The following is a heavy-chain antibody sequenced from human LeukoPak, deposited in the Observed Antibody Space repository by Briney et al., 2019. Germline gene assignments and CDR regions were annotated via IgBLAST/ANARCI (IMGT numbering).Heavy chain of an antibody. D-gene: IGHD6-19*01. CDR2: FDPEDGET. CDR1: GYTLTELS. J-gene: IGHJ3*02. Sequence: ASVKVSCKVSGYTLTELSMHWVRQAPGKGLGWMGGFDPEDGETIYAQKFRGGVTMTEDTSTDTAYMELSSLRSEDTAVYYCATTLPRQWLVLWGAFDIWGHGTMVTVSS. CDR3: ATTLPRQWLVLWGAFDI. V-gene: IGHV1-24*01.